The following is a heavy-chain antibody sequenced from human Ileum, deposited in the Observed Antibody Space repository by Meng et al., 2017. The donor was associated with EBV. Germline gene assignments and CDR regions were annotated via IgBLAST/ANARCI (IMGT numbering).Heavy chain of an antibody. J-gene: IGHJ4*02. V-gene: IGHV4-61*08. CDR1: GSSVTSSGYY. D-gene: IGHD1-26*01. Sequence: QVQLQLSGPGLVRQSETLSLTCTVSGSSVTSSGYYWSWLRQSPGKGLEWLGYVNYNGDSTYNPSLKSRVTIFIDTSKKQFYLNLTSATAADTAIYYCARDLRVGGAFDYWGQGTLVTVSS. CDR2: VNYNGDS. CDR3: ARDLRVGGAFDY.